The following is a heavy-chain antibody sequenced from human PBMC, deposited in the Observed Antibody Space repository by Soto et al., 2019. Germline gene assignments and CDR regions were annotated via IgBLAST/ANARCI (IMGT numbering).Heavy chain of an antibody. J-gene: IGHJ4*02. Sequence: SETLSLTCAVYGGSFSDYYWNWIRQPPGKGLEWIGEISHSGSTNYNPSLKSRVTISVDTSKNQFSLKLSSVTAADTAVYYCARPMAAAGTTPYFDYWGQGTLVTVSS. CDR2: ISHSGST. V-gene: IGHV4-34*01. CDR3: ARPMAAAGTTPYFDY. CDR1: GGSFSDYY. D-gene: IGHD6-13*01.